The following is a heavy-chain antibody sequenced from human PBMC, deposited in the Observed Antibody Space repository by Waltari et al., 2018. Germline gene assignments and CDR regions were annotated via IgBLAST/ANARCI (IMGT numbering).Heavy chain of an antibody. CDR1: GGSFSGYY. CDR3: ARGLPPYSSSWLYYYYDGMDV. D-gene: IGHD6-13*01. CDR2: INHSGST. J-gene: IGHJ6*02. Sequence: QVQLQQWGAGLLKPSETLSLTCAVYGGSFSGYYWSWIRQPPGKGLEWIGEINHSGSTNYNLSLKRRVTISVDTSKNQFSLKLSSVTAADTAVYYCARGLPPYSSSWLYYYYDGMDVWGQGTTVTVSS. V-gene: IGHV4-34*01.